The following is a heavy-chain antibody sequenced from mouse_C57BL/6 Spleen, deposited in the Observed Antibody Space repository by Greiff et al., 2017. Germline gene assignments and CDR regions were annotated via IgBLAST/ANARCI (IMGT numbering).Heavy chain of an antibody. CDR2: IYPRSGNT. Sequence: QVQLQQSGAELARPGASVKLSCKASGYTFTSYGISWVKQRTGQGLEWIGEIYPRSGNTYYNEKFKGKATLTADKSSSTAYMELRSLTSEDSAVYFCARYSNDEDYFDYWGQGTTLTVSS. J-gene: IGHJ2*01. D-gene: IGHD2-12*01. CDR1: GYTFTSYG. CDR3: ARYSNDEDYFDY. V-gene: IGHV1-81*01.